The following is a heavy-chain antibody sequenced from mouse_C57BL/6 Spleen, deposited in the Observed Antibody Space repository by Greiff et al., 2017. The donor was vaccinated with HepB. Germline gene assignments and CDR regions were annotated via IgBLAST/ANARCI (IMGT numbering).Heavy chain of an antibody. CDR2: INYDGSST. J-gene: IGHJ1*03. Sequence: EVMLVESEGGLVQPGSSMKLSCTASGFTFSDYYMAWVRQVPEKGLEWVANINYDGSSTYYLDSLKNRFIISRDNAKNILYLQMSSLKSEDTATYYFARDKLRYFDVWGTGTTVTVSS. V-gene: IGHV5-16*01. CDR3: ARDKLRYFDV. CDR1: GFTFSDYY. D-gene: IGHD1-3*01.